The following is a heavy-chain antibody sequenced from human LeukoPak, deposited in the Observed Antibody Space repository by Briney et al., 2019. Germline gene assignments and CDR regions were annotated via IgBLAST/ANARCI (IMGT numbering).Heavy chain of an antibody. D-gene: IGHD6-13*01. Sequence: GGSLRLACAASGFTFSSYGMHWAGQAPGRGLEGGAVIWYDGSNKYYADSVKGRFTISRDNSKNTLYLQMNSLRAGDTAVYYCARDRAAAAGIRQGTFYYWGQGTLVTVSS. V-gene: IGHV3-33*01. CDR2: IWYDGSNK. CDR1: GFTFSSYG. CDR3: ARDRAAAAGIRQGTFYY. J-gene: IGHJ4*02.